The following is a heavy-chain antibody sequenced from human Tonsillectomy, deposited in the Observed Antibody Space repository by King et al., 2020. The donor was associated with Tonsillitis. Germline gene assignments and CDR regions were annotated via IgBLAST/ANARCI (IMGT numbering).Heavy chain of an antibody. CDR1: GFTFSNAW. CDR3: TTVFVVVVAAMPDAFDI. D-gene: IGHD2-15*01. J-gene: IGHJ3*02. Sequence: VQLVESGGGLVKPGGSLRLSCAASGFTFSNAWMNWVPQAPGKGLEWVGRIKSKTDGGTTDYAAPVKGRFTISRDDSKNTLYLQMNSLKTEDTAVYYCTTVFVVVVAAMPDAFDIWGQGTMVTVSS. CDR2: IKSKTDGGTT. V-gene: IGHV3-15*07.